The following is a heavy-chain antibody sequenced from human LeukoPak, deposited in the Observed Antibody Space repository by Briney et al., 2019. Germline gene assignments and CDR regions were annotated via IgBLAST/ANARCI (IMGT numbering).Heavy chain of an antibody. CDR2: IFPSGGEI. CDR1: GFTFSTFA. CDR3: ATYRQVLLPFES. J-gene: IGHJ4*02. Sequence: GGSLRLSCEASGFTFSTFAMIWVRQPPGKGLEWVSSIFPSGGEIHYADSVRGRFTISRDNSKNTLSLQMNSLRAEDTAIYYCATYRQVLLPFESWGQGTLVTVSS. D-gene: IGHD2-8*02. V-gene: IGHV3-23*01.